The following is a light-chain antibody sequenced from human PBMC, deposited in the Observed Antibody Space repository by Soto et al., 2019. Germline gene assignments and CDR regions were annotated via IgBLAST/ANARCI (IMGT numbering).Light chain of an antibody. CDR1: QSVSSN. CDR2: GAS. V-gene: IGKV3-15*01. Sequence: EIVMTQSPATLSVSPGERATLSCRASQSVSSNLAWYQQKPAQAPRLLIYGASTRATGIPARFSGSGSGTEFTLTISSLQSEDFEVYYCQQYNNWPQTFCQGTRLEIK. J-gene: IGKJ2*01. CDR3: QQYNNWPQT.